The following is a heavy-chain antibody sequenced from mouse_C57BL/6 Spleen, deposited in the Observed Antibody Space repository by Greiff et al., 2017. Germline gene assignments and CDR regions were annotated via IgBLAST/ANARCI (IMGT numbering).Heavy chain of an antibody. CDR3: ARSNGNYPAWFAY. J-gene: IGHJ3*01. CDR2: INPGSGGT. D-gene: IGHD2-1*01. Sequence: QVQLQQSGAELVRPGTSVKVSCKASGYAFTNYLIEWVKQRPGQGLEWIGVINPGSGGTNYNEKFKGNATLTADKSSSTAYMQLSSLTSEDSAVYFCARSNGNYPAWFAYWGQGTLVTVSA. V-gene: IGHV1-54*01. CDR1: GYAFTNYL.